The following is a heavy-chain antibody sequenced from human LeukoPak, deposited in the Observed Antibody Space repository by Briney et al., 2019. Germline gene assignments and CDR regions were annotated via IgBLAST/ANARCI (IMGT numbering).Heavy chain of an antibody. V-gene: IGHV4-34*01. Sequence: SETLSLTCAVYGGSFSGYYWSWIRQPPGKGLEWIGEINHSGSTNYSPSLKSRVTISVDTSKNQFSLKLSSVTAADTAVYYCARLPVTMVRGVIMSYYYYYMDVWGKGTTVTVSS. D-gene: IGHD3-10*01. J-gene: IGHJ6*03. CDR2: INHSGST. CDR1: GGSFSGYY. CDR3: ARLPVTMVRGVIMSYYYYYMDV.